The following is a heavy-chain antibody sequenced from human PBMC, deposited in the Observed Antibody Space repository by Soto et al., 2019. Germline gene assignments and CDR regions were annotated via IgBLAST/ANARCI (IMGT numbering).Heavy chain of an antibody. CDR3: ARSTHYDILTGYYEKYYYMDV. Sequence: GGSLRLSCAASGFTFSSYWMSWVRQAPGKGLEWVANIKQDGSEKYYVDSVKGQFTISRDNAKNSLYLQMNSLRAEDTAVYYCARSTHYDILTGYYEKYYYMDVWGKGTTVTVSS. V-gene: IGHV3-7*01. CDR1: GFTFSSYW. J-gene: IGHJ6*03. CDR2: IKQDGSEK. D-gene: IGHD3-9*01.